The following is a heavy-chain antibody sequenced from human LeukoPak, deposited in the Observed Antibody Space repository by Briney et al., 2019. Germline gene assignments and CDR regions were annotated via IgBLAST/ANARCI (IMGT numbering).Heavy chain of an antibody. D-gene: IGHD3-10*01. Sequence: GGSLRLSCAASGFTFSSYAMHWVRQAPGKGLEWVAVISYDGSNKYYADSVKGRFTISRDNSKNTLYLQMNSLRAEDTAVYYCAKSRGSGLFDYWGQGTLVTVSS. CDR1: GFTFSSYA. V-gene: IGHV3-30*04. CDR2: ISYDGSNK. CDR3: AKSRGSGLFDY. J-gene: IGHJ4*02.